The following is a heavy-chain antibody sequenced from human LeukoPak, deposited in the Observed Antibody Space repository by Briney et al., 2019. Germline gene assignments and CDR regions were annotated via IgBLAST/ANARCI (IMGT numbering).Heavy chain of an antibody. CDR1: GGTFSSYA. J-gene: IGHJ3*02. CDR3: ARILEKVGWIYDAFDI. V-gene: IGHV1-69*13. CDR2: IIPIFGTA. D-gene: IGHD6-19*01. Sequence: GASVNVSCKASGGTFSSYAISWVRQAPGQGLEWMGGIIPIFGTANYAQKFQGRVTITADESTSTAYMELSSLRSEDTAVYYCARILEKVGWIYDAFDIWGQGTMVTVSS.